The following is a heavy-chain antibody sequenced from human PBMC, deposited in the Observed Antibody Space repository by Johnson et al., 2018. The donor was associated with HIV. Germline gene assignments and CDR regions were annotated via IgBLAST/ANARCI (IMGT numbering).Heavy chain of an antibody. CDR3: ARGQEGEGSTAGAFDV. CDR1: GFTFEDYG. J-gene: IGHJ3*01. CDR2: FNWSGGST. D-gene: IGHD3-16*01. V-gene: IGHV3-20*04. Sequence: VQLVESGGGVVRPGGSLRLSCAASGFTFEDYGMSWVRQVPGKGLEWVSGFNWSGGSTGYADSVKGRLPVSRDNAKNSLFLQMDSLRGEDTALYYCARGQEGEGSTAGAFDVWGQGTMVTVSS.